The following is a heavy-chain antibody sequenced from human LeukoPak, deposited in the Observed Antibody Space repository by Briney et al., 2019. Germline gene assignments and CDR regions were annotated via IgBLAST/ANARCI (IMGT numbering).Heavy chain of an antibody. CDR1: GGSISSYY. D-gene: IGHD6-6*01. CDR3: ARQYGYSTSLDY. V-gene: IGHV4-59*08. CDR2: IYYSGST. J-gene: IGHJ4*02. Sequence: KHSETLSLTCTVSGGSISSYYWSWIGQPPGKGLEWIGNIYYSGSTNYNPSLRSRVTISVDTSKNQFSLKLSSVTAADTAVYYCARQYGYSTSLDYWGQGDLGIVSS.